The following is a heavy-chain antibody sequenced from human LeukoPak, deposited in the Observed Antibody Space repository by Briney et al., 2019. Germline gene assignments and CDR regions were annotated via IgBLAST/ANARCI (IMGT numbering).Heavy chain of an antibody. D-gene: IGHD3-10*01. CDR3: ARVGLLRGVIILYFDY. CDR2: ISAYNGNT. V-gene: IGHV1-18*01. Sequence: ASVKVSSKASTYTFSTLGITWVRQARGQGLEWMGWISAYNGNTNYAQKFLDRVTMTTDPSTTTASMELRSLRSGDTAVYYCARVGLLRGVIILYFDYWGQGTLVTVSS. CDR1: TYTFSTLG. J-gene: IGHJ4*02.